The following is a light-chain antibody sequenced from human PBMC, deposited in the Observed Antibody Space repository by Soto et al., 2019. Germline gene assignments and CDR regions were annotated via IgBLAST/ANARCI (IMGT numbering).Light chain of an antibody. V-gene: IGKV1-33*01. J-gene: IGKJ2*01. Sequence: IQMTQSPSSLSASVGDRVTITCQASQDISNYLNWYQQKPGKAPKLLIYDASNLQRGAPSRFSGAGSGTVSTFTISSLQPEDLATYYCQHYKNGPPTYTFGQGTKLEIK. CDR1: QDISNY. CDR3: QHYKNGPPTYT. CDR2: DAS.